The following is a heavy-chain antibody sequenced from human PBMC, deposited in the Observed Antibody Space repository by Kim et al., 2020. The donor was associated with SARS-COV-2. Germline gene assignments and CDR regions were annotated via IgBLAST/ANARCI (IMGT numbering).Heavy chain of an antibody. Sequence: SVKVSCKASGGTFSSYAISWVRQAPGQGLEWMGGIIPIFGTANYAQKFQGRVTITADESTSTAYMELSSLRSEDTAVYYCARGPGRGTGTTWNYWGQGTLVTVSS. D-gene: IGHD1-7*01. V-gene: IGHV1-69*13. CDR1: GGTFSSYA. CDR2: IIPIFGTA. CDR3: ARGPGRGTGTTWNY. J-gene: IGHJ4*02.